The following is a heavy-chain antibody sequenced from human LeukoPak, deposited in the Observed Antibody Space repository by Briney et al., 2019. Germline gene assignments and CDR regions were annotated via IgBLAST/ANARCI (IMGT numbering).Heavy chain of an antibody. V-gene: IGHV1-2*02. Sequence: ASVKVSCKASGYTFTGYYMHWVRQAPGQGLEWMGWINSNSGGTNYAQKFQGRVTMTRDTSISTAYMELSRLRSDDTAVYYCARDGSGWYEKFDYWGQGTLVTVSS. J-gene: IGHJ4*02. CDR1: GYTFTGYY. CDR2: INSNSGGT. CDR3: ARDGSGWYEKFDY. D-gene: IGHD6-19*01.